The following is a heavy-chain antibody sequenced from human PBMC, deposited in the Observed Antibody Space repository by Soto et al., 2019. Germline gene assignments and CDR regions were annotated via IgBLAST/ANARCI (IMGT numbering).Heavy chain of an antibody. CDR2: INHSGST. CDR3: AREGGITIFGVVISRDAFDI. D-gene: IGHD3-3*01. CDR1: GGSFSGYY. J-gene: IGHJ3*02. Sequence: QVQLQQWGAGLLKPSETLSLTCAVYGGSFSGYYWSRIRQPPGKGLEWIGEINHSGSTNYNPSLKSRVTISVDTSKNQFSLKLSSVTAADTAVYYCAREGGITIFGVVISRDAFDIWGQGTMVTVSS. V-gene: IGHV4-34*01.